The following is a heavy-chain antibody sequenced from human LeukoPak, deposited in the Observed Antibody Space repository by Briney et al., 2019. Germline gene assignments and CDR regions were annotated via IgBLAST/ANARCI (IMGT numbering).Heavy chain of an antibody. CDR2: IYYSGST. V-gene: IGHV4-59*01. Sequence: SETLSLTCTVSGGSITSYYWSWIRQPPGKGLEWIGYIYYSGSTNYNPSLKSRVTISADTSKNQFSLKLSSVTAADTAVYYCARDRSAAGTRYYFDSWGQGTLVTVSS. J-gene: IGHJ4*02. D-gene: IGHD6-13*01. CDR3: ARDRSAAGTRYYFDS. CDR1: GGSITSYY.